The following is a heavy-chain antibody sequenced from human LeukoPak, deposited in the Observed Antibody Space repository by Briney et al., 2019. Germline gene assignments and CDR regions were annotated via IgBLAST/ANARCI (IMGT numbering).Heavy chain of an antibody. CDR2: IIPILGIA. V-gene: IGHV1-69*04. J-gene: IGHJ4*02. CDR3: ASHYYDSSGYYYAADY. D-gene: IGHD3-22*01. CDR1: GGTFSSYA. Sequence: GASVKVSCKASGGTFSSYAISWVRQAPGQGLEWMGRIIPILGIANYAQKFQGRVTITADKSTSTAYMELSSLRSEDTAVYYCASHYYDSSGYYYAADYWGQGTLVTVSS.